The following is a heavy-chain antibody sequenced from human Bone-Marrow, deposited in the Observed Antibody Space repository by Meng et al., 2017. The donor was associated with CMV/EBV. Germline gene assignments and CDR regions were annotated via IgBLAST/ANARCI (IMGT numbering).Heavy chain of an antibody. V-gene: IGHV3-7*01. D-gene: IGHD6-13*01. CDR1: GITFKNYW. CDR2: IKQDGNEI. J-gene: IGHJ4*02. Sequence: GGSLRLSCVGFGITFKNYWLKWVRQAPGQGLEWVANIKQDGNEIYYVDSVKGRFTVARDNAKNSLYLQVDSLRVDDTAIYYCASGSDSRDFDYWGQGTLVTVSS. CDR3: ASGSDSRDFDY.